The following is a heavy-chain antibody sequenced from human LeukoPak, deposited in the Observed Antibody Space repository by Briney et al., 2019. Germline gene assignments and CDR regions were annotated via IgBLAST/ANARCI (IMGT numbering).Heavy chain of an antibody. D-gene: IGHD3-22*01. Sequence: GGSLRLSCTASGFTSGDYAMSWFGQAAGKGLEWEGFIRSKAYGGTTEYAASVKGRFTISRDDSKSIAYLQMNSLKTEDTAVYYCTRVPIRTVTWIVVLRGHDVFVWGQGTMVTVSS. J-gene: IGHJ3*01. V-gene: IGHV3-49*03. CDR2: IRSKAYGGTT. CDR1: GFTSGDYA. CDR3: TRVPIRTVTWIVVLRGHDVFV.